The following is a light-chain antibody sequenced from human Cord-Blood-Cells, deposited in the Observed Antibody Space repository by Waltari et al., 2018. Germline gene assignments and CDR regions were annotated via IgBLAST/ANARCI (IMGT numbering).Light chain of an antibody. CDR1: KLGDKY. V-gene: IGLV3-1*01. CDR3: QAWDSSTYV. CDR2: QDS. J-gene: IGLJ1*01. Sequence: SYELTQPPSVSVSPGQTASITCSGDKLGDKYACCYQQKQGQTPVLVIYQDSKRPSGIPERFSGSNSGNTATLTISGTQAMDEADYYCQAWDSSTYVFGTGTKVTVL.